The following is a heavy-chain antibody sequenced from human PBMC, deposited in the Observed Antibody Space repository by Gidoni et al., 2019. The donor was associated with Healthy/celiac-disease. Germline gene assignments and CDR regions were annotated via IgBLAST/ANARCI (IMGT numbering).Heavy chain of an antibody. CDR2: IWYDGSNK. V-gene: IGHV3-33*01. J-gene: IGHJ5*02. Sequence: QVQLVESGGGVVQPGRSLRLSCAASGFTFSSSGMHGVRQAPGKGLEWVAVIWYDGSNKYYADSVKGRFTISRDNSKNTLYLQMNSLRAEDTAVYYCARDLKGSGWYEGENWFDPWGQGTLVTVSS. D-gene: IGHD6-19*01. CDR1: GFTFSSSG. CDR3: ARDLKGSGWYEGENWFDP.